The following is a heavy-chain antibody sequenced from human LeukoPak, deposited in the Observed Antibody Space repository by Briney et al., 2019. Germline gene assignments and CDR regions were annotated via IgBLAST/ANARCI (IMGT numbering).Heavy chain of an antibody. J-gene: IGHJ4*02. Sequence: GGSLRLSCAASGFTFSDYAMHWVRQAPGKGLEWVALISYDGGNKYYADSVKGRFTISRDNSKNTLYLQMNSLKAEDTAVYYCARGQLWSDYWGQETLVTVSS. CDR3: ARGQLWSDY. CDR2: ISYDGGNK. V-gene: IGHV3-30*04. CDR1: GFTFSDYA. D-gene: IGHD5-18*01.